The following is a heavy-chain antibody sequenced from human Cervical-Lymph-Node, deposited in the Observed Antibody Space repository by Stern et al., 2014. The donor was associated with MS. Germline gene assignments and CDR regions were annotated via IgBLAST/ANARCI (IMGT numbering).Heavy chain of an antibody. CDR2: IYYSGAT. Sequence: QLQESGPGLVKPSETLSLTCTVSGGSISSSSYYWGWIRQPPRKGLEWMGIIYYSGATYNTPSPKGGVPIPVDTSKTQFPLKLSSVTAADTAVYYCARRYSSSWIDYWGQGTLVTVSS. CDR1: GGSISSSSYY. J-gene: IGHJ4*02. D-gene: IGHD6-13*01. V-gene: IGHV4-39*01. CDR3: ARRYSSSWIDY.